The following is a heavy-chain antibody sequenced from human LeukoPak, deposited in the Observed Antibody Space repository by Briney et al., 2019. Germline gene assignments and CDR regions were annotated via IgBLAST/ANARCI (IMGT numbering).Heavy chain of an antibody. Sequence: GGSLRLSCVASGFTLNSYAMTWVRQAPGKGLEWVADVSGSGDTTDYADSVKGRCTIYRDNSKPTLFLQMNSLRADATAVYYCAKDSIYCSGGSCYWQGHYYYYMDVWGNGTTVTVSS. V-gene: IGHV3-23*01. D-gene: IGHD2-15*01. CDR2: VSGSGDTT. CDR3: AKDSIYCSGGSCYWQGHYYYYMDV. J-gene: IGHJ6*03. CDR1: GFTLNSYA.